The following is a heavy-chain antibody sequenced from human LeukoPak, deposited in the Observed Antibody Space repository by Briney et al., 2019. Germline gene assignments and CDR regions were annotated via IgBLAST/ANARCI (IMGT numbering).Heavy chain of an antibody. CDR2: IYYSGST. Sequence: ETLSLTCTVSGGSISSYYWSWIRQPPGKGLEWIGYIYYSGSTNYNPSLKSRVTISVDTSKNQFSLKLSSVTAADTAVYYCAIGSSGYYYEEAFDIWGQGTMVTVSS. V-gene: IGHV4-59*01. CDR1: GGSISSYY. J-gene: IGHJ3*02. CDR3: AIGSSGYYYEEAFDI. D-gene: IGHD3-22*01.